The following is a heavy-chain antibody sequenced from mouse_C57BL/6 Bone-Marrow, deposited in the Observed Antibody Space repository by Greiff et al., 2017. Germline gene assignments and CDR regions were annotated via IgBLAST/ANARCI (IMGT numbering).Heavy chain of an antibody. D-gene: IGHD3-3*01. J-gene: IGHJ3*01. CDR3: ARWEGRRIFFAY. Sequence: VKLMESGAELVKPGASVKISCKASGYAFSSYWMNWVKQRPGKGLEWIGQIYPGDGDTNYNGKFKGKATLTADKSSSTAYMQLSSLTSEDSAVYLCARWEGRRIFFAYWGQGTLVTVSA. CDR2: IYPGDGDT. V-gene: IGHV1-80*01. CDR1: GYAFSSYW.